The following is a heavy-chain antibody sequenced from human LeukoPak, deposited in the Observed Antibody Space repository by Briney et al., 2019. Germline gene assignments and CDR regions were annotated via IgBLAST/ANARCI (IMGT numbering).Heavy chain of an antibody. V-gene: IGHV1-18*01. CDR1: GYTFTKYG. D-gene: IGHD3-10*01. Sequence: APVKVSCKASGYTFTKYGISWVRQAPGQGLEWMGWISTYNDNTNYAQKFQGRVTMTTDTSTSTVYMELRSLRSDDTAVYYCAREVVGSGSYYKDYWGQGTLVTVSS. CDR2: ISTYNDNT. J-gene: IGHJ4*02. CDR3: AREVVGSGSYYKDY.